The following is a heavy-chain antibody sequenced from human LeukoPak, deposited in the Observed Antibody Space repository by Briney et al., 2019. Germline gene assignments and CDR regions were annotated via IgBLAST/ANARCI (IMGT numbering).Heavy chain of an antibody. D-gene: IGHD3-10*01. CDR2: INEDGSST. J-gene: IGHJ4*02. V-gene: IGHV3-74*01. CDR3: TTDTFGARGS. CDR1: GYTFSRYW. Sequence: GGSLRLSCAASGYTFSRYWMHWVRHGPGKGLVWVSRINEDGSSTSYAESVRGRFTISRDNAKNTLYLQMNSLRAEDAAVYYCTTDTFGARGSWGQGTLVTVSS.